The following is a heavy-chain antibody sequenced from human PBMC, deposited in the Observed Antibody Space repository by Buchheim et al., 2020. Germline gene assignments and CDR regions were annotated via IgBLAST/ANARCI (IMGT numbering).Heavy chain of an antibody. D-gene: IGHD6-19*01. CDR2: ISSGGTTI. J-gene: IGHJ4*02. CDR1: GFTFSSYW. Sequence: EVQLVESGGGLVQPGGSLRLSCAASGFTFSSYWMSWVRQAPGKGLEWLSYISSGGTTIYYADAVKGRFTISRDNDKNILYLALNSLTVEDTGIYFCARYALANDYWGQGT. CDR3: ARYALANDY. V-gene: IGHV3-48*01.